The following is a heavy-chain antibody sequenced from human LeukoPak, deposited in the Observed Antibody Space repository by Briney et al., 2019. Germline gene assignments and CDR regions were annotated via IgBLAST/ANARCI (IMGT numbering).Heavy chain of an antibody. D-gene: IGHD2-15*01. V-gene: IGHV3-7*05. CDR2: TKQDGSEK. J-gene: IGHJ4*02. CDR1: GFTFSNYW. Sequence: GGSLRLSCAASGFTFSNYWMSWVRQAPGKGLGWVANTKQDGSEKYYVDSVRGRFTISRDNAKNSLYLQMNSLRAEDTAVYYCLGYCSGGNCYSGGYWGQGTLVTVSS. CDR3: LGYCSGGNCYSGGY.